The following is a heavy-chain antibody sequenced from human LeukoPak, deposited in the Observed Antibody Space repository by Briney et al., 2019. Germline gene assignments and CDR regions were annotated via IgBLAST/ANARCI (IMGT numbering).Heavy chain of an antibody. D-gene: IGHD6-19*01. J-gene: IGHJ5*02. CDR1: GYTLTELS. V-gene: IGHV1-24*01. CDR3: ARDRGIAVAGPLFDP. CDR2: FDPEDGET. Sequence: ASVKVSCKVSGYTLTELSMHWARQAPGKGLEWMGGFDPEDGETIYAQKFQGRVTITRDTSASTAYMELSSLRSEDTAVYYCARDRGIAVAGPLFDPWGQGTLVTVSS.